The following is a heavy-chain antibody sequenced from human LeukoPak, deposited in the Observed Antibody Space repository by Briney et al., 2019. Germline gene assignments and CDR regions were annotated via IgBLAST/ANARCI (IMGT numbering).Heavy chain of an antibody. D-gene: IGHD2/OR15-2a*01. V-gene: IGHV1-2*02. J-gene: IGHJ6*02. CDR2: INPNSGGT. CDR3: ARDTLHHRPYYYGMDV. CDR1: LCNSIGYH. Sequence: ASVKVSCKACLCNSIGYHSHAVRQAPGQGLEWMGWINPNSGGTNYAQKFQGRVTMTRDTSISTAYMELSRLRSDDTTVYYCARDTLHHRPYYYGMDVWGQGTTVTVSS.